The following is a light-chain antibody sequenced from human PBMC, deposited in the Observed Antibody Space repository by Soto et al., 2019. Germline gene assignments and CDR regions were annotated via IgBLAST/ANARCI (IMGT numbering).Light chain of an antibody. Sequence: EIVLTQSPGTLSLSPGERATLSCRASQSVSSTYFAWYQQKPGQALRLLIYGAASRAPGIPDRFSGSGSGTDFTLTISRLEPEDFAVYYCQQYGSSPPTFGQGTKLEIK. J-gene: IGKJ2*01. CDR1: QSVSSTY. V-gene: IGKV3-20*01. CDR3: QQYGSSPPT. CDR2: GAA.